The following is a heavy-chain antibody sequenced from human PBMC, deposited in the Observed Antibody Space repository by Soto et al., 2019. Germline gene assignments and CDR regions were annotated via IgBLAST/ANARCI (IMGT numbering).Heavy chain of an antibody. Sequence: EVQLLESGGGLVQPGGSLRLSCAASGFTFSNYSMSWVRQAPGKGLEWVSGMNSGGRSYYADSVKGRFTISRDTSKNMLYLQMNSLRAEDTAVYYCAKDSSVVVVAATPDYWGQGTLVTVSS. CDR2: MNSGGRS. J-gene: IGHJ4*02. CDR3: AKDSSVVVVAATPDY. D-gene: IGHD2-15*01. CDR1: GFTFSNYS. V-gene: IGHV3-23*01.